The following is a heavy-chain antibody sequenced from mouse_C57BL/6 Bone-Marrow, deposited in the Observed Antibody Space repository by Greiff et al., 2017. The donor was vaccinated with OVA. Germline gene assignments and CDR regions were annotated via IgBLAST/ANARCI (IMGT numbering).Heavy chain of an antibody. CDR2: IYPRSGNT. Sequence: QVHVKQSGAELARPGASVKLSCKASGYTFTSYGISWVKQRTGQGLEWIGEIYPRSGNTYYNEKFKGKATLTADKSSSTAYMELRSLTSEDSAVYFCARSITTVDYFDYWGQGTTLTVSS. CDR1: GYTFTSYG. V-gene: IGHV1-81*01. CDR3: ARSITTVDYFDY. J-gene: IGHJ2*01. D-gene: IGHD1-1*01.